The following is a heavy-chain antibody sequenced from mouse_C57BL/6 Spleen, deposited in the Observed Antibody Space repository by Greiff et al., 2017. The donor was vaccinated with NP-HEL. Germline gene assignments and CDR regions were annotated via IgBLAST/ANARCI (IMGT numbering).Heavy chain of an antibody. J-gene: IGHJ2*01. CDR3: ARGVTSTFDC. CDR2: IYPRSGNT. V-gene: IGHV1-81*01. D-gene: IGHD2-2*01. Sequence: VMLVESGAELARPGASVKLSCKASGYTFTSYGISWVKQRTGQGLEWIGEIYPRSGNTYYNDKFKGKATLTADKSSSTAYMELRSLTSEDAAVYFCARGVTSTFDCWGPGTTLTVSS. CDR1: GYTFTSYG.